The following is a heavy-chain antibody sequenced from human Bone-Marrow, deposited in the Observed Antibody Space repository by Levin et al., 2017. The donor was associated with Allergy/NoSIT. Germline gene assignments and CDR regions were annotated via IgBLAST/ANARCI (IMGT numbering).Heavy chain of an antibody. J-gene: IGHJ6*03. CDR3: ARLTYDYGDNRYMDV. D-gene: IGHD4-17*01. CDR2: IGGSSRDYT. V-gene: IGHV3-11*03. CDR1: GFRLRDYY. Sequence: PGGSLRLSCAASGFRLRDYYATWIRQAPGQGLEWLSNIGGSSRDYTSYTDSVEGRFTISRDNVKNTLYLQMDSLRAEDTAIYYCARLTYDYGDNRYMDVWGKGTMVTVSS.